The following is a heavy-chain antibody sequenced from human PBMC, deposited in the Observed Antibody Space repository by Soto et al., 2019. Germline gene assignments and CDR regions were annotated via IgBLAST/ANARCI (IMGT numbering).Heavy chain of an antibody. CDR2: MNPNSGNT. Sequence: QAQRVQSGAEVKKPGASVKVSCKASGYTFTGYDINWVRQATGQGLEWMGWMNPNSGNTGYAQNFQGRVTMTRDNSITTAYMELTSLRDDDSAVYYCAGEKVGTTGIDFWGQGTLVTVSS. D-gene: IGHD1-26*01. J-gene: IGHJ4*02. CDR3: AGEKVGTTGIDF. V-gene: IGHV1-8*01. CDR1: GYTFTGYD.